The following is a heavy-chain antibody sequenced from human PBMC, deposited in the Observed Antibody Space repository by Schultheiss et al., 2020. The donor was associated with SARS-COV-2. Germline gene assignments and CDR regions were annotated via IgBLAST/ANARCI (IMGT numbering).Heavy chain of an antibody. J-gene: IGHJ6*02. CDR3: ARDGVYDILTGYYKSYYYYYGMDV. CDR2: IWYDGSNK. V-gene: IGHV3-33*08. D-gene: IGHD3-9*01. CDR1: GFTFSSYA. Sequence: GGSLRLSCAASGFTFSSYAMHWVRQAPGKGLEWVAVIWYDGSNKYYADSVKGRFTISRDNAKNTLYLQMNSLRAEDTAVYYCARDGVYDILTGYYKSYYYYYGMDVWGQGTTVTVSS.